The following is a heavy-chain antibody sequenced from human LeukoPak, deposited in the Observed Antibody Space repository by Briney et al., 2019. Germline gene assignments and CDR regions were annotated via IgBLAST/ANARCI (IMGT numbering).Heavy chain of an antibody. V-gene: IGHV3-30-3*01. D-gene: IGHD6-13*01. CDR2: ILSDGNNK. CDR1: GVILSSQA. Sequence: GGSLRLSCGASGVILSSQAMHWGRQGPGKGLGWVAVILSDGNNKYYADSAKGRFTLSRDNSKNTLYLQMNSLRPEDTAVYYCVRDPGFLQQLGTQFDYWGQGTLVTVSS. CDR3: VRDPGFLQQLGTQFDY. J-gene: IGHJ4*02.